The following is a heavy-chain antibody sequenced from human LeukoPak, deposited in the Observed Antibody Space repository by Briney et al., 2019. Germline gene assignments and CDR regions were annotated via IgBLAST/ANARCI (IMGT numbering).Heavy chain of an antibody. Sequence: GGSLRLSCAASGFTVSSNYMSWVRQAPGKGLEWVSVIYSRGSTYYADSVKGRFTISRDNSKNTLYLQMNSLRAEDTAVYYCARDATIFGVVSLYYYYGMDVWGQGTTVTVSS. J-gene: IGHJ6*02. D-gene: IGHD3-3*01. V-gene: IGHV3-66*01. CDR3: ARDATIFGVVSLYYYYGMDV. CDR2: IYSRGST. CDR1: GFTVSSNY.